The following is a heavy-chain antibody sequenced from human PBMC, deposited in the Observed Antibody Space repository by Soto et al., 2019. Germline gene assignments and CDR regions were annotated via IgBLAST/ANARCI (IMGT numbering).Heavy chain of an antibody. CDR1: GFTVSSNY. CDR2: IYSNGST. V-gene: IGHV3-53*04. D-gene: IGHD5-12*01. CDR3: AATRLGY. Sequence: EVQLVESGGGLVQPGGSLRLSCAASGFTVSSNYMSWVRQAPWKGLEWVSVIYSNGSTYYADSVKGRLTSSRHNSKNTLYLQMNSLRAEDTAVYYCAATRLGYWGQGTLVTVSS. J-gene: IGHJ4*02.